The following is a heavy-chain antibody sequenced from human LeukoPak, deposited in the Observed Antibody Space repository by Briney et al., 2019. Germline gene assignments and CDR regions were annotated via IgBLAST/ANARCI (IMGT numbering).Heavy chain of an antibody. D-gene: IGHD2-2*01. CDR1: GYTFTGYY. CDR3: ARDRGGLRSMVVVPAASDY. Sequence: ASVKVSCKASGYTFTGYYMHWVRQAPGQGLEWMGWINPNSGGTNYAQKFQGRVTMTRDTSISTAYMELSRLRSDDTAVYYCARDRGGLRSMVVVPAASDYWGQGTLVTVSS. J-gene: IGHJ4*02. CDR2: INPNSGGT. V-gene: IGHV1-2*02.